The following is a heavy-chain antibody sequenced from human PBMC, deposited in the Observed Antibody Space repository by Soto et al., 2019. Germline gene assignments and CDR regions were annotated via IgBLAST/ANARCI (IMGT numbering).Heavy chain of an antibody. CDR2: ISGSGGST. V-gene: IGHV3-23*01. D-gene: IGHD3-22*01. CDR3: AKAPLYYDSSGYYSVWYFDL. CDR1: GFTFSGYA. J-gene: IGHJ2*01. Sequence: PGGSLRLSCAASGFTFSGYAMSWVRQAPGKGLEWVSAISGSGGSTYYADSVKGRFTISRDNSKNTLYLQMNSLRAEDTAVYYCAKAPLYYDSSGYYSVWYFDLWGRGTLVTVSS.